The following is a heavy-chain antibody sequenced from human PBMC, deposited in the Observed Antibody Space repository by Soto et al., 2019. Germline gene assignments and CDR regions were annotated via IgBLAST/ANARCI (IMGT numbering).Heavy chain of an antibody. CDR1: GITFNGSA. V-gene: IGHV3-23*01. J-gene: IGHJ4*02. CDR2: ISSSGTRT. CDR3: AKRGITALGVVDH. D-gene: IGHD2-21*01. Sequence: EVQLLESGGGLVQPGGSLRLSCVAFGITFNGSAMSWVGRAPGKGLEWVSAISSSGTRTYYADSVKGRFTISRDNSKNTEYLQMNSLRVEDTALYYCAKRGITALGVVDHWGQGTLVTVSS.